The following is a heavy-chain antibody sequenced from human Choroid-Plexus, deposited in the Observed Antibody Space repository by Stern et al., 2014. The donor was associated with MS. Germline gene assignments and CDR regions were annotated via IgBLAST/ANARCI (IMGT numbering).Heavy chain of an antibody. D-gene: IGHD2/OR15-2a*01. Sequence: VQLEESGGGVVQPGRPLRLSCVASGFTFGSWAMHWVRQAPGKGLEWVAGVSYDGSNKYYADSVKGRFTISRDNSQNTLYMQMSSLRPEDTAVYYCAKDRQYLTYFFDHWGQGSLVTVSS. J-gene: IGHJ5*02. CDR3: AKDRQYLTYFFDH. CDR2: VSYDGSNK. V-gene: IGHV3-30*18. CDR1: GFTFGSWA.